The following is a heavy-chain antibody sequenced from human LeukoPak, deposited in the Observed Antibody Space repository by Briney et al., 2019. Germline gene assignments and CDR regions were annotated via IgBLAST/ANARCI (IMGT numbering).Heavy chain of an antibody. D-gene: IGHD2-2*02. Sequence: GASVKVSCKASGGTFSSYAISWVRQAPGQGLEWMGGIIPIFRTANYAQKFQGRVTITTDESTSTAYMELSSLRSEDTAVYYCARSPARAISYYYYYMDVWGKGTTVTVSS. CDR2: IIPIFRTA. CDR3: ARSPARAISYYYYYMDV. V-gene: IGHV1-69*05. J-gene: IGHJ6*03. CDR1: GGTFSSYA.